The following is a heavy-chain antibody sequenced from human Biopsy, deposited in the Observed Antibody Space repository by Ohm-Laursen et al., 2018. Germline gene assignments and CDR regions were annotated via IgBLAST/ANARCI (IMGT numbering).Heavy chain of an antibody. CDR2: IYYSGTT. CDR1: DFSLSSGAFY. D-gene: IGHD6-13*01. V-gene: IGHV4-31*03. CDR3: ARSPASTWTGYFES. J-gene: IGHJ4*02. Sequence: TLSLTCRVSDFSLSSGAFYWSWIRQRPGKGLEWIGYIYYSGTTSFNPSLKSRVTMSVDTSANHFSLNLNSVTAADTALYYCARSPASTWTGYFESWGQGSLVTVSS.